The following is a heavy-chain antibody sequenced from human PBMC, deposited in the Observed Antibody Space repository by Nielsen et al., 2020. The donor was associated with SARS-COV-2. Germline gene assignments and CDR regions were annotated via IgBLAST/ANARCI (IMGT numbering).Heavy chain of an antibody. D-gene: IGHD3-9*01. CDR2: IYSGGST. CDR1: GFTFSGHA. Sequence: GGSLRLSCAASGFTFSGHAMSWVRQAPGKGLEWVSVIYSGGSTYYADSVKGRFTISRHNSKNTLYLQMNSLRAEDTAVYYCARLRYFDWYYFDYWGQGTLVTVSS. CDR3: ARLRYFDWYYFDY. J-gene: IGHJ4*02. V-gene: IGHV3-53*04.